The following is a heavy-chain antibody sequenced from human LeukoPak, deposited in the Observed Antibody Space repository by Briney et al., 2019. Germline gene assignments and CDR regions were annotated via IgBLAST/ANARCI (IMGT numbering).Heavy chain of an antibody. Sequence: SGGSLRRSCAAPGLTFRTYWRHWVRQAPGKGLFLVSRINSDGSRIGYADSVKGRFTISRDNAKNTLYLQMNSLRVEDTAVYYCVRDLGWNEDYWGQGTLVTVSS. CDR2: INSDGSRI. D-gene: IGHD1-1*01. CDR3: VRDLGWNEDY. J-gene: IGHJ4*02. CDR1: GLTFRTYW. V-gene: IGHV3-74*01.